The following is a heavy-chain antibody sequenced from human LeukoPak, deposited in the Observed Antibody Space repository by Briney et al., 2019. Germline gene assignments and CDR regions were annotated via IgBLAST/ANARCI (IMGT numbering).Heavy chain of an antibody. D-gene: IGHD3-10*01. V-gene: IGHV4-34*01. CDR3: ASGLLWFGELQYYYYGMDV. CDR2: INHSGST. Sequence: NPSETLSLTCAVYGGSFSGYYWSWIRQPPGKGLEWIGEINHSGSTNYNPSLKSRVTISVDTSKNQFSLKLSSVTAADTAVYYCASGLLWFGELQYYYYGMDVWGQGTTVTVSS. J-gene: IGHJ6*02. CDR1: GGSFSGYY.